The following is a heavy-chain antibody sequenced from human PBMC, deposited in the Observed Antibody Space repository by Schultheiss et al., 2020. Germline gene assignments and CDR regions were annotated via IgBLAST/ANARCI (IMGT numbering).Heavy chain of an antibody. CDR1: GYTFTGYY. Sequence: ASVKVSCKASGYTFTGYYMHWVRQAPGQGLEWMGWINPNSGGTKYAQKFQGRVTITRDTSASTAYMELSSLRSEDTAVYYCARAGDFPYYYYYMDVWGKGTTVNGSS. V-gene: IGHV1-2*02. CDR3: ARAGDFPYYYYYMDV. D-gene: IGHD2/OR15-2a*01. J-gene: IGHJ6*03. CDR2: INPNSGGT.